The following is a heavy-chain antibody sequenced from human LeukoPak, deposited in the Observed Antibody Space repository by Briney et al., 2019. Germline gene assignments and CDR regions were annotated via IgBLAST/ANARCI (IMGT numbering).Heavy chain of an antibody. CDR2: ILSSGTT. Sequence: SETLSLTCTVSGGSISPYYWSWIRQTPGKGLEWIGYILSSGTTTNYNPSLKSRVTISVDTSKNQFSLKLSSVTAADTAVYYCARVGDWNDLVYWGQGTLVTVSS. CDR1: GGSISPYY. CDR3: ARVGDWNDLVY. D-gene: IGHD1-1*01. V-gene: IGHV4-59*01. J-gene: IGHJ4*02.